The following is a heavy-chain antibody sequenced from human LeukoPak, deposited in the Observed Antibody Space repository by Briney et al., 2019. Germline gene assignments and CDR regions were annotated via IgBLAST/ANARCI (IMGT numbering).Heavy chain of an antibody. Sequence: SETLSLSCAVSGGSISSYYWSWIRQPPGKGLQWIGYIHSSGGSNYHPSLNSLLTLSVDTSKNQSSLKLSSVTAADTAVYYCARAEYGNYHFHYWGQGTLVTVSS. D-gene: IGHD4-11*01. J-gene: IGHJ4*02. CDR3: ARAEYGNYHFHY. V-gene: IGHV4-59*01. CDR1: GGSISSYY. CDR2: IHSSGGS.